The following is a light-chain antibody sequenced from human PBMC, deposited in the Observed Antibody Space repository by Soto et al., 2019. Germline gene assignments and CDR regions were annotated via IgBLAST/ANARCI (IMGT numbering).Light chain of an antibody. CDR3: QQRSNWIT. CDR1: QSVTNGH. CDR2: GAS. V-gene: IGKV3D-20*02. Sequence: EIVLTQSPATLSLSPGERATLSCRASQSVTNGHLAWYQQRPGLPPRLLIYGASSRATGIPDRFSGSGSGTDFILTISSLEPEDFAIYYCQQRSNWITFGQGTRMEI. J-gene: IGKJ5*01.